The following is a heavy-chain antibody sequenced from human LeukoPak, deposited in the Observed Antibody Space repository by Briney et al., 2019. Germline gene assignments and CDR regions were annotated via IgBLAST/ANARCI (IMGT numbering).Heavy chain of an antibody. CDR2: IDPARADT. J-gene: IGHJ3*01. Sequence: GASVKVSCRTSGYIFTDYYLRWVRQAPGQGLEWMGWIDPARADTKYAQSSQGRVALTWDTSINTAYMEVSRLTSDDTAMFYCARDPPGTTAFDVWGQGTMVTVSS. CDR3: ARDPPGTTAFDV. D-gene: IGHD1-1*01. V-gene: IGHV1-2*02. CDR1: GYIFTDYY.